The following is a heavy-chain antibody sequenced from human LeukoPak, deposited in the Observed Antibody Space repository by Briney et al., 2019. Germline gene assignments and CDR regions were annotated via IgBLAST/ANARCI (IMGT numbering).Heavy chain of an antibody. CDR3: ARTERLEYFQH. D-gene: IGHD1-14*01. CDR2: INHSGST. CDR1: GGSFSGYY. J-gene: IGHJ1*01. Sequence: SETLSLTCAVYGGSFSGYYWNWIRQPPGKGLEWIGEINHSGSTNYNPSLKSRVTISVDKSKNQFSLKLSSVTAADTAVYYCARTERLEYFQHWGQGTLVTVSS. V-gene: IGHV4-34*01.